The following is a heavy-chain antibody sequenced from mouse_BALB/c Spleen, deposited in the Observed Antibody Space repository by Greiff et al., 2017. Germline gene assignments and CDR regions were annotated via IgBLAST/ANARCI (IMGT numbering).Heavy chain of an antibody. CDR2: ISSGGSYT. V-gene: IGHV5-9-4*01. CDR1: GFTFSSYA. D-gene: IGHD4-1*02. Sequence: EVQVVESGGGLVKPGGSLKLSCAASGFTFSSYAMSWVRQSPEKRLEWVAEISSGGSYTYYPDTVTGRFTISRDNAKNTLYLEMSSLRSEDTAMYYCAATGTRAWFAYWGQGTLVTVSA. CDR3: AATGTRAWFAY. J-gene: IGHJ3*01.